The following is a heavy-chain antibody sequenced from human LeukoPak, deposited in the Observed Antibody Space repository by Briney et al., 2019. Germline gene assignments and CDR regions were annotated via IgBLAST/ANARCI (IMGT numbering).Heavy chain of an antibody. Sequence: PSETLSLTCAVYGGSFSGYYWSWIRQPPGKGLEWIGEINHSGSTNYNPSLKSRVTISVDTSKNQFSLKLSSVTAADTAVYYCARSVAGNPKSIDYWGQGTLVTVSS. J-gene: IGHJ4*02. CDR1: GGSFSGYY. V-gene: IGHV4-34*01. D-gene: IGHD6-19*01. CDR2: INHSGST. CDR3: ARSVAGNPKSIDY.